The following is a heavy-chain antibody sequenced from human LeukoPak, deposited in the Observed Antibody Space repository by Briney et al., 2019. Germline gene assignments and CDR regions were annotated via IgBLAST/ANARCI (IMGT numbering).Heavy chain of an antibody. CDR3: ATGVIVGATTHDY. CDR1: GYTLTELS. D-gene: IGHD1-26*01. Sequence: ASVKVSCKVSGYTLTELSMDWVRQAPGKGLEWMGGFDPEDGETIYAQKFQGRVTMTEDTSTDTAYMELSSLRSEDTAVYYCATGVIVGATTHDYWGQGTLVTVSS. J-gene: IGHJ4*02. V-gene: IGHV1-24*01. CDR2: FDPEDGET.